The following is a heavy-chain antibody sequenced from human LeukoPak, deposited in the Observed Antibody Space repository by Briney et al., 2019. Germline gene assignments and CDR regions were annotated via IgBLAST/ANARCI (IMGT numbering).Heavy chain of an antibody. CDR3: ARDISTYYDFWTGSDHFDY. V-gene: IGHV1-18*01. CDR1: DYTFPNYG. CDR2: ISAYNGNT. D-gene: IGHD3-3*01. J-gene: IGHJ4*02. Sequence: ASVKVSCKASDYTFPNYGISWVRQAPGQGLEWMGWISAYNGNTNYAQKFQGRVTMTTDTSTSTAYMELRSLRSDDTAVYYCARDISTYYDFWTGSDHFDYWGQGTLVTVSS.